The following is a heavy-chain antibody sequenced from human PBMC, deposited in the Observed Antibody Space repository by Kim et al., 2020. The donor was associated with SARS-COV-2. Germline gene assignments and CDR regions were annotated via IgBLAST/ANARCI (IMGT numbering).Heavy chain of an antibody. D-gene: IGHD5-12*01. CDR3: ARDRGSKVEMATITSINYYCGMDV. CDR2: IIPIFGTA. J-gene: IGHJ6*02. Sequence: SVKVSCKASGGTFSSYAISWVRQAPGQGLEWMGGIIPIFGTANYAQKFQGRVTITADESTSTAYMELSSLRSEDTAVYYCARDRGSKVEMATITSINYYCGMDVWGQGTKVTVS. CDR1: GGTFSSYA. V-gene: IGHV1-69*13.